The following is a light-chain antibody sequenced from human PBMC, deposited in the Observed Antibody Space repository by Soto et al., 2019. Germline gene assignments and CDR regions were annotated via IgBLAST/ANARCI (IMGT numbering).Light chain of an antibody. CDR1: QSISSW. J-gene: IGKJ2*03. Sequence: DIQMTQSPSTLPASVGDRVTITCRASQSISSWLAWYQQRPGKAPKLLIYQASTLESGVPSRFSGSGSGTAFTRTISSLQPDDFATYYCQQYSSYYSFGQGTKLEIK. CDR3: QQYSSYYS. V-gene: IGKV1-5*03. CDR2: QAS.